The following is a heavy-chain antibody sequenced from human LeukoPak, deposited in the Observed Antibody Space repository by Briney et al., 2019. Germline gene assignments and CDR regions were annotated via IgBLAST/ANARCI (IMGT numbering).Heavy chain of an antibody. CDR3: ARTDAAMVPLYFDY. J-gene: IGHJ4*02. Sequence: KASETLSLTCTVSGGSISSGGYYWSWIRQHPGKGLEWIGYIYYSGSTYYNPSLKSRVTISVDTSKNQFSLKLSSVTAADTAVYYCARTDAAMVPLYFDYWGQGTLVTVSS. CDR1: GGSISSGGYY. V-gene: IGHV4-31*03. CDR2: IYYSGST. D-gene: IGHD5-18*01.